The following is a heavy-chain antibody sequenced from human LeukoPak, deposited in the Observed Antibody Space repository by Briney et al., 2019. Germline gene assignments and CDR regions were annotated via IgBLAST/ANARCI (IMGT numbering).Heavy chain of an antibody. CDR1: GGTFSSYA. CDR2: IIPIFGIA. J-gene: IGHJ5*02. Sequence: SVKVSCKASGGTFSSYAISWVRQAPGQGLEWMGRIIPIFGIANYAQKFQGRVTITADKSTSTAYMELSSLRSEDAAVYYCARVGAWIQFDPWGQGTLVTVSS. CDR3: ARVGAWIQFDP. D-gene: IGHD5-18*01. V-gene: IGHV1-69*04.